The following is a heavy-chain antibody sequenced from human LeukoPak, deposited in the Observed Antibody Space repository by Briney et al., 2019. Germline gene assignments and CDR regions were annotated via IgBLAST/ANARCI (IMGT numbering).Heavy chain of an antibody. D-gene: IGHD5-12*01. J-gene: IGHJ3*02. Sequence: SETLSLTCTVSGASIGSTTYYWDWFRQPPGKGLEWIGNIYDGGSTHYNPSLKSRLTMSVDTSKNHFSLRLNSVTAADTAIYYCATHRRPGSGGYENAFEIWGQGAMVTVSS. CDR2: IYDGGST. CDR3: ATHRRPGSGGYENAFEI. CDR1: GASIGSTTYY. V-gene: IGHV4-39*01.